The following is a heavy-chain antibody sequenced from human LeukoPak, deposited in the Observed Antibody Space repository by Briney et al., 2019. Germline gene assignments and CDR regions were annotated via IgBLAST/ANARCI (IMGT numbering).Heavy chain of an antibody. CDR3: ARDNSMEDTAWWFDP. CDR1: GYTFTSYY. Sequence: VASVKVSCKASGYTFTSYYIHWVRQAPGQGLEWMGIISPIDGSTSYAQKFQGRVTMTRDMSTSTDYMELSSLRSEDTAVYYCARDNSMEDTAWWFDPWGQGTLVIVSS. CDR2: ISPIDGST. J-gene: IGHJ5*02. V-gene: IGHV1-46*01. D-gene: IGHD1-1*01.